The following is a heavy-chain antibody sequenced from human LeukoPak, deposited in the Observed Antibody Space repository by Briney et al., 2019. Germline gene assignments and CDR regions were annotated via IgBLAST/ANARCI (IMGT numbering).Heavy chain of an antibody. Sequence: LSLTCAVSGGSISSGGYSWSWIRQAPGKGLEWVSYISSSNSYTNYADSVKGRFYADSVKGRFTISRDNAKNSLYLQMNSLRAEDTAVYYCASLTYYSDSSGYYPGYFQHWGQGTLVTVSS. CDR2: ISSSNSYT. CDR1: GGSISSGGYS. CDR3: ASLTYYSDSSGYYPGYFQH. J-gene: IGHJ1*01. D-gene: IGHD3-22*01. V-gene: IGHV3-11*03.